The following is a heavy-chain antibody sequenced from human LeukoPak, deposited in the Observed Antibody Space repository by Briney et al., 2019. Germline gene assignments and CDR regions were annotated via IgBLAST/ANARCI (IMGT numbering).Heavy chain of an antibody. V-gene: IGHV4-34*01. D-gene: IGHD3-10*01. Sequence: SETLSLTCAVYGGSFSGYYWSWIRQPPGKGLEWIGEINHSGSTNYNPSLKSRVTISVDTSKNQFSLKLSSVTAADTAVYYCAREFRYYGSALDVWGKGTTVTISS. CDR3: AREFRYYGSALDV. CDR2: INHSGST. CDR1: GGSFSGYY. J-gene: IGHJ6*04.